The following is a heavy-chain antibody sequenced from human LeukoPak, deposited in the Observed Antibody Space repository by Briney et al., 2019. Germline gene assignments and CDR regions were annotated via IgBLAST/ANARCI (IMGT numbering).Heavy chain of an antibody. CDR3: ARIQFFDSISWDHTCYTHKDA. J-gene: IGHJ6*03. V-gene: IGHV3-49*04. Sequence: GGSLRLSCSPSGFTFADYVMIWVRQAPGKGLEWVGSIRNEADGGTTEYAASVEGRFTVSRDDSKSIAYLQMNSLKTEDTDVYFCARIQFFDSISWDHTCYTHKDAWGKGTTVTVS. CDR2: IRNEADGGTT. CDR1: GFTFADYV. D-gene: IGHD2-2*02.